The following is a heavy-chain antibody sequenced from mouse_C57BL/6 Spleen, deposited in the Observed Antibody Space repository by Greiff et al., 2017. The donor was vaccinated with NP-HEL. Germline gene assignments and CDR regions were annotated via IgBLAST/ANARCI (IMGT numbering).Heavy chain of an antibody. V-gene: IGHV1-72*01. J-gene: IGHJ1*03. CDR3: GGADITTVVATGYFDV. CDR1: GYTFTSYW. CDR2: IDPNSGGT. D-gene: IGHD1-1*01. Sequence: QVQLQQPGAELVKPGASVKLSCKASGYTFTSYWMHWVKQRPGRGLEWIGRIDPNSGGTKYNEKFKSKATRTVDKPSSTAYMQLSSLTSEDSAVYYCGGADITTVVATGYFDVWGTGTTVTVSS.